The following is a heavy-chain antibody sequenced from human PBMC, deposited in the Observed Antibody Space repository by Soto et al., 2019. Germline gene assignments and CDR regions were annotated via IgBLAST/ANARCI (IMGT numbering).Heavy chain of an antibody. CDR1: GFIFDRYA. J-gene: IGHJ4*02. CDR2: IVGSGTTT. CDR3: AKDTTIGSPYFGS. V-gene: IGHV3-23*01. D-gene: IGHD3-3*01. Sequence: GSLRLSCAASGFIFDRYAMNWVRQAPGKGLEWVSAIVGSGTTTYYADSVKGRFTLSRDNSKSTLYLQMNSLRAEDTAIYYCAKDTTIGSPYFGSWGQGTLVTVSS.